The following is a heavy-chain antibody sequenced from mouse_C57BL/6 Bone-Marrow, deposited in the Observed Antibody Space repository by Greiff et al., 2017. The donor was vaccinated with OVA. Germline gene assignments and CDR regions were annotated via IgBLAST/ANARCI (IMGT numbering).Heavy chain of an antibody. V-gene: IGHV1-58*01. CDR1: GYTFPSYG. D-gene: IGHD4-1*01. CDR3: ARDETGRGDY. J-gene: IGHJ4*01. Sequence: VQLQQSGAELVRPGSSVQMSCKTSGYTFPSYGINWVKQRPGQGLEWIGYIYIGNGYTEYNEKFKGKATRTSDTSASTAYRQLSSLTSEYSAIYFCARDETGRGDYWGQGTSVTVSS. CDR2: IYIGNGYT.